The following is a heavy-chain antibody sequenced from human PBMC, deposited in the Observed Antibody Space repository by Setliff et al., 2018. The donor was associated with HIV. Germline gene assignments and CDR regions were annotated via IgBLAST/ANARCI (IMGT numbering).Heavy chain of an antibody. J-gene: IGHJ6*03. V-gene: IGHV4-39*07. CDR3: ARGLVNLSRYYYYYMDV. CDR1: GGSIKSSSDY. Sequence: PSETLSLTCTVSGGSIKSSSDYWGWIRQPPGKGLEWIGTIYYSGSTYYNPSLKSRLTMSVDTSKNYFSLKLRSVTAADTAVYYCARGLVNLSRYYYYYMDVWGKGTTVTVSS. D-gene: IGHD3-10*01. CDR2: IYYSGST.